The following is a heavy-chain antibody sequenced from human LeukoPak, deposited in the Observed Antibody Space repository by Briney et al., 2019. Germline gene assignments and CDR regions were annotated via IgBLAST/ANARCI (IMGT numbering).Heavy chain of an antibody. D-gene: IGHD1-26*01. CDR1: GFTLRSYE. J-gene: IGHJ4*02. Sequence: GGSLGLSCAASGFTLRSYEMSWVRQAPGKGLEWVSYISTSGGNIYYAHSVKGRFTISRDNAQNSPYLQMSSLTAEDTAIYSCARVIHSGSWKAFDSWGRGTLVTVSS. CDR3: ARVIHSGSWKAFDS. CDR2: ISTSGGNI. V-gene: IGHV3-48*03.